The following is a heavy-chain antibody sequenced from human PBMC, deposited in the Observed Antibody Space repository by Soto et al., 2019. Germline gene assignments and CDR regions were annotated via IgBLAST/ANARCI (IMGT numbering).Heavy chain of an antibody. CDR1: GFTFRTYS. Sequence: GGSLRLSCAASGFTFRTYSMIWVRQAPGKGLECISHVSNSGSVTSYADSVKGRFTVSRDNAKNSLYLQMNSLRAEDTAVYYCARGATAVDYWGQGTLVTVSS. CDR3: ARGATAVDY. CDR2: VSNSGSVT. J-gene: IGHJ4*02. V-gene: IGHV3-48*04.